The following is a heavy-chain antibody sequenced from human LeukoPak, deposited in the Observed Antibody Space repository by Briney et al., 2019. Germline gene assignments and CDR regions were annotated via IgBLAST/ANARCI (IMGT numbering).Heavy chain of an antibody. Sequence: GESLKISCKGSGYSFTSYWISWVRQMPGKGLEWMGLIDPSDSYTNYSPSFQGHVTISADKSITTAYLQWSSLKASDTAIYYCARHGSGSFSVFGPWGQGTLVTVSS. D-gene: IGHD1-26*01. V-gene: IGHV5-10-1*01. CDR1: GYSFTSYW. J-gene: IGHJ5*02. CDR2: IDPSDSYT. CDR3: ARHGSGSFSVFGP.